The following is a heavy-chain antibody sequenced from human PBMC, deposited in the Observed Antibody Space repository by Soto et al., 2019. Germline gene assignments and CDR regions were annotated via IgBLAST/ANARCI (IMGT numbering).Heavy chain of an antibody. V-gene: IGHV3-21*01. CDR2: ISNSSTYI. J-gene: IGHJ4*02. Sequence: PGGSLRLSCAASGFTFSFHNMNWVRQAPGKGLEWISSISNSSTYIHHAASVKGRFTISRDDAKNPLYLQMNSLRAEDTAFYYCVRDKNDFWSGYPFDYWGQGTLVTVSS. D-gene: IGHD3-3*01. CDR1: GFTFSFHN. CDR3: VRDKNDFWSGYPFDY.